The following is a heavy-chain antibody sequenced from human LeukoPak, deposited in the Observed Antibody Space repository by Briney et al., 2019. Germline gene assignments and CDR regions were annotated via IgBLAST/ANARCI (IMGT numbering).Heavy chain of an antibody. CDR3: ARGGELRYRTGGICYQIDY. D-gene: IGHD2-15*01. CDR2: ISYDGSHK. CDR1: GFTFNTHA. V-gene: IGHV3-30*04. Sequence: PGGSLRLSCEASGFTFNTHAMHWVRQAPGKGLEWVAVISYDGSHKDYGDSVKGRFTISRDNSKNTLYLQMNSLRPEDTAVYYCARGGELRYRTGGICYQIDYWGQGTLVTVSS. J-gene: IGHJ4*02.